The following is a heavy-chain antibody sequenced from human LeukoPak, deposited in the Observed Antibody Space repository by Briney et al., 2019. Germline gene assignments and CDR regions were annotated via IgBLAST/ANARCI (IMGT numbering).Heavy chain of an antibody. V-gene: IGHV3-48*01. Sequence: GGSLRLSCAASGFTFSNYFMSWVRQAPGKGLEWVSYISSSSSTIYYADSVKGRFTISRDNAKNSLYLQMNSLRAEDTAVYYCARVDGSGSYRAFDIWGQGTMVTVSS. J-gene: IGHJ3*02. CDR2: ISSSSSTI. CDR3: ARVDGSGSYRAFDI. CDR1: GFTFSNYF. D-gene: IGHD3-10*01.